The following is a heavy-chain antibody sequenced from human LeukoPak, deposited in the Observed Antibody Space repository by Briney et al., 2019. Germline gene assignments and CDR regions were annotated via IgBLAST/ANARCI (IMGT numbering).Heavy chain of an antibody. CDR2: IYYSGST. Sequence: SETLSLTCTVSGGSISSSSYYWGWIRQPPGKGLEWIGSIYYSGSTYYNPSLKSRVTISVDTSKNQFSLKLSSVTAADTAVYYCARLVSGYDHSGDYWGQGTLVTVSS. V-gene: IGHV4-39*01. CDR1: GGSISSSSYY. D-gene: IGHD5-12*01. CDR3: ARLVSGYDHSGDY. J-gene: IGHJ4*02.